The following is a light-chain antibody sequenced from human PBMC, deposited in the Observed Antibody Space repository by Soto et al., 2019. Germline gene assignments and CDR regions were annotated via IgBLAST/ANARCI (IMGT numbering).Light chain of an antibody. V-gene: IGKV3-20*01. J-gene: IGKJ1*01. CDR1: QSVSSSF. Sequence: EIVLTQSPGTLSLSPGERATLSCRASQSVSSSFLAWYQQKPGQPPRLLIFGASSRATGIPDRFSGSGSGTDFTLTISRLEPEDFAVYYCQHYGSSPQTFGQGTKVEIK. CDR2: GAS. CDR3: QHYGSSPQT.